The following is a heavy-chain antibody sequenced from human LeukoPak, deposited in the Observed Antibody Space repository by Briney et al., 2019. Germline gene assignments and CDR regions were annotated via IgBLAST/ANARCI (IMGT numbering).Heavy chain of an antibody. J-gene: IGHJ4*02. Sequence: GGSLRLSCAASGLTFSSIGMHWVRQTPGKGLEWVAGIWYDGSSKYYTDSVQGRFTISRDNDRNTLFLQMNSLRAQDTAVYYCVRASIEGATILDYWGQGTLVTVSS. CDR2: IWYDGSSK. CDR3: VRASIEGATILDY. V-gene: IGHV3-33*01. D-gene: IGHD1-26*01. CDR1: GLTFSSIG.